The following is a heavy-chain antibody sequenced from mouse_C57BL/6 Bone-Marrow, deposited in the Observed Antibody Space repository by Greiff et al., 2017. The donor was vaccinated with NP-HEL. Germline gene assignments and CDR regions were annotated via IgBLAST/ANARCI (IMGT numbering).Heavy chain of an antibody. CDR2: IWRGGST. CDR1: GFSLTSYG. Sequence: QVQLQQSGPGLVQPSQSLSITCTVSGFSLTSYGVHWVRQSPGKGLEWLGVIWRGGSTDYNAAFMSRLSITKDNSKSQVFFKMNSLQADDTAIYYGAKKCGSYVMAMDYWGQGTSVTVSS. CDR3: AKKCGSYVMAMDY. J-gene: IGHJ4*01. V-gene: IGHV2-5*01. D-gene: IGHD1-1*02.